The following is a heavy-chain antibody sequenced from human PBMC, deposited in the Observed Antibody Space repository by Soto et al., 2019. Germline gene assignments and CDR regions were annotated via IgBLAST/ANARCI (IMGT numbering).Heavy chain of an antibody. V-gene: IGHV1-8*01. Sequence: ASVKVSCKASGYTFTSYDINWVRQATGKGLEWMGWMNPNSGNTGYTQKFQGRVTMTRNTSISTAYMELSSLRSEDTAVYYCARRYEYCSSTSCYTAWFDPWGQGTLVTVSS. CDR1: GYTFTSYD. CDR3: ARRYEYCSSTSCYTAWFDP. J-gene: IGHJ5*02. D-gene: IGHD2-2*02. CDR2: MNPNSGNT.